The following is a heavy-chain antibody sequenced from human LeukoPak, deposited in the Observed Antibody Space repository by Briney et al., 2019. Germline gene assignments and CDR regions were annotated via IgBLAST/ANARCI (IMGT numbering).Heavy chain of an antibody. CDR1: GGSISSSSYY. CDR3: AKLKSSACTSPLAS. CDR2: IYYSGST. J-gene: IGHJ4*02. D-gene: IGHD3-16*01. Sequence: SETLSLTCTVSGGSISSSSYYWGWIRQPPGKGLEWIGSIYYSGSTYYNPSLKSRVTISVDPSKNKFSLKLSSVTAADPAVYSCAKLKSSACTSPLASWGQEPWSPSPQ. V-gene: IGHV4-39*07.